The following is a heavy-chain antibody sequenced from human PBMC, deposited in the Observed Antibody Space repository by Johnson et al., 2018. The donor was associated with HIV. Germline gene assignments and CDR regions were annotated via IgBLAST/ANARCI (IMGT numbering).Heavy chain of an antibody. CDR1: GFTFDDYG. D-gene: IGHD6-13*01. J-gene: IGHJ3*02. CDR3: ARSPRAAEGAFDI. CDR2: IKQDGSEK. Sequence: MQLVESGGGVVRPGGSLRLSCAASGFTFDDYGMSWVRQPPGKGLEWVANIKQDGSEKYYVDSVKGRFTISRDNAKNSLYLQMNSLRAEDTAVYYCARSPRAAEGAFDIWGQGTMVTVSS. V-gene: IGHV3-7*01.